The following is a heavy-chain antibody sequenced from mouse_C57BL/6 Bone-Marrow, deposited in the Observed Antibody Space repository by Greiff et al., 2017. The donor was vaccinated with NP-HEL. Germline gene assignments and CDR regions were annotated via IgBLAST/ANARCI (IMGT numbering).Heavy chain of an antibody. CDR3: TPGNGYYVGWFAY. D-gene: IGHD2-3*01. Sequence: VQLQQSGTVLARPGASVKMSCKPSGYTFTSYWMHWVKQRPGQGLEWIGAIYPGNSDTSYNQKFKGKAKLTAVTSASTAYMELSSLTNEDSAVYYCTPGNGYYVGWFAYWGQGNLVTVTA. V-gene: IGHV1-5*01. J-gene: IGHJ3*01. CDR2: IYPGNSDT. CDR1: GYTFTSYW.